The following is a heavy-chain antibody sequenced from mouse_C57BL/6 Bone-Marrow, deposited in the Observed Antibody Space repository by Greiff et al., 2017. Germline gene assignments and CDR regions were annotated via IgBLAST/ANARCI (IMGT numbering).Heavy chain of an antibody. Sequence: EVQGVESGEGLVKPGGSLKLSCAASGFTFSSYAMSWVRQTPEKRLEWVAYISSGGDYIYYADTVKGRFTISRDNARNTLYLQMSSLKSEDTAMYYCTRDLTVGGYYAMDYWGQGTSVTVSS. CDR1: GFTFSSYA. CDR2: ISSGGDYI. D-gene: IGHD1-1*01. CDR3: TRDLTVGGYYAMDY. J-gene: IGHJ4*01. V-gene: IGHV5-9-1*02.